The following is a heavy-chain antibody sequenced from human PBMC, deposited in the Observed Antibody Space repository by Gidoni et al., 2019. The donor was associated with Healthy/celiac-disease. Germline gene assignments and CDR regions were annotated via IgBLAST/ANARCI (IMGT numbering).Heavy chain of an antibody. CDR1: GGTCSSYT. Sequence: QVQLVQSGAEVKKPGSSVKVSCKAAGGTCSSYTISWVRQAPGQGLEWMGRIIPILGIATDAQKFQCRVTITADKSTSTAYMELSSLRSEDTAVYYCARGMGIAAADAQLDYWCQGTLVTVSS. V-gene: IGHV1-69*02. CDR2: IIPILGIA. J-gene: IGHJ4*02. CDR3: ARGMGIAAADAQLDY. D-gene: IGHD6-13*01.